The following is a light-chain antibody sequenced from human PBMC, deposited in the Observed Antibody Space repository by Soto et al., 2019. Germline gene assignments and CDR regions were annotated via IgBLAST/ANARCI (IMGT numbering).Light chain of an antibody. V-gene: IGKV3-15*01. CDR2: GPS. CDR3: QQYNNWPYT. CDR1: RGVATN. Sequence: EIVMTQSPATLSVSPGEKPPSPSRPSRGVATNLAWYQQKPAQAPSLLIYGPSTRATGIPARFSGSGSGTEFTLTISSLQSEDFAVYYCQQYNNWPYTFGQGTKLEIK. J-gene: IGKJ2*01.